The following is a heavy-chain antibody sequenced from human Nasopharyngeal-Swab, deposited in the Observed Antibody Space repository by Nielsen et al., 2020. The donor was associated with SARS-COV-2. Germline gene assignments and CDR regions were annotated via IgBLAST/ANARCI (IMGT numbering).Heavy chain of an antibody. CDR2: ISVYNGNT. Sequence: ASVKVSCKASGYTFANYGVSWVRQAPGQGLEWMGWISVYNGNTGYAQNFQGRVTMTTGTSTNTGYLELRSLRSDDTAVYYCARDNGWYPDHWGQGTLVTVSS. CDR3: ARDNGWYPDH. V-gene: IGHV1-18*01. J-gene: IGHJ4*02. CDR1: GYTFANYG. D-gene: IGHD6-19*01.